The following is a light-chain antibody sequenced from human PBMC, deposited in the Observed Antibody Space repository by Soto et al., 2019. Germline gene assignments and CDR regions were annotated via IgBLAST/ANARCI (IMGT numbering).Light chain of an antibody. CDR3: SSYTSSSTQV. Sequence: QSALTQPASVSGSPGQSITISCTGTSSDVGGYNYVSWYQQHPGKVPKLMIYDVSHRPSGVSGRFSGSKSGNTASLTISGLQAEDEADYYCSSYTSSSTQVFGTGTKVTVL. CDR1: SSDVGGYNY. J-gene: IGLJ1*01. CDR2: DVS. V-gene: IGLV2-14*01.